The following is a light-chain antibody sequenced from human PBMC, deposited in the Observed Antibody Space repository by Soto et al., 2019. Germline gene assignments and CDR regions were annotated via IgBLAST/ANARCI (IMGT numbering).Light chain of an antibody. J-gene: IGLJ2*01. CDR1: TSDIGGYNY. V-gene: IGLV2-11*01. CDR3: SSYGGGYSYEVV. Sequence: QSALTQPRSVSGSPGQSVTISCTGTTSDIGGYNYVSWYQQHPGKAPKLLIYHVTERPSGVPDRFSGSKSGNTASLTISVLQAEDEADYSCSSYGGGYSYEVVFGGGTKLTVL. CDR2: HVT.